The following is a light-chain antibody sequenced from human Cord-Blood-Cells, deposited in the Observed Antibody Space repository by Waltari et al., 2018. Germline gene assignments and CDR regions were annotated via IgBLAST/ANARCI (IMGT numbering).Light chain of an antibody. J-gene: IGLJ3*02. CDR1: SYITGSNT. CDR3: AAWDDSLNGPV. Sequence: QSVLTQPPSASGTPGQRVTTPRSGISYITGSNTVNWYQQPPGTAPKLLIYTNNQRPSGGPDRFSGSKSGTSAFLAISGVQSEDEADYFCAAWDDSLNGPVFGGGTKLTVL. V-gene: IGLV1-44*01. CDR2: TNN.